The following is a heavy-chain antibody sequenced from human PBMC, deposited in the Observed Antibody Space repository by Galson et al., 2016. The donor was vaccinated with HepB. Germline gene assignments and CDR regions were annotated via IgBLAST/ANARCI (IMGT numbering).Heavy chain of an antibody. CDR3: TVTVDVDYYDY. Sequence: SLRLSCAASGFTFSSYAMGWVRQAPGKGLEWVAHIKSKADGGTVDYAAPVKGRFTITRDDSKNTLYLQMNSLKADDTALYYCTVTVDVDYYDYWGQGTLVTVSS. J-gene: IGHJ4*02. D-gene: IGHD2-21*01. CDR2: IKSKADGGTV. CDR1: GFTFSSYA. V-gene: IGHV3-15*01.